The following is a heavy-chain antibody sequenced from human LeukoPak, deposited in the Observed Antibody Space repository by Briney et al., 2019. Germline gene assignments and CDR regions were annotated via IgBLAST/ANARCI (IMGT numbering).Heavy chain of an antibody. CDR1: GFTFSSYS. CDR3: ARDLPSITMIVMETYFDY. D-gene: IGHD3-22*01. V-gene: IGHV3-21*01. CDR2: ISSSSSYI. Sequence: GGSLRLSCAASGFTFSSYSMNWVRQAPGKGLEWVSSISSSSSYIYYADSVKGRFTISRDNAKNSLYLQMNSLRAEDTAVYYCARDLPSITMIVMETYFDYWGQGTLVTVSS. J-gene: IGHJ4*02.